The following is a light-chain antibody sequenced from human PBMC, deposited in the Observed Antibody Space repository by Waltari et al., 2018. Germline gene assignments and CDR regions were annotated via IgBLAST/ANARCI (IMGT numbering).Light chain of an antibody. CDR2: LGS. CDR3: MKGLQTPPLYI. CDR1: QSLLHSNGHNY. Sequence: TVTPQSPLSLPVTPGAPASIVCRSSQSLLHSNGHNYVDWYLQKPGQSPQLLIYLGSNRASGVPDRFSGSGSGTDFTLRISRVEAEDVGVYYCMKGLQTPPLYIFGQGTKLEIK. J-gene: IGKJ2*01. V-gene: IGKV2-28*01.